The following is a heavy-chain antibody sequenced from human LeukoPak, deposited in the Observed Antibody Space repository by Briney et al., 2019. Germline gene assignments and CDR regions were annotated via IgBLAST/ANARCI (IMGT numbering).Heavy chain of an antibody. V-gene: IGHV3-23*01. CDR3: AKNPTESDILGYCSSTSCYYDYYYMDV. CDR2: ISCSGGST. D-gene: IGHD2-2*01. CDR1: GFSFSSSW. Sequence: GGSLRLSCAASGFSFSSSWMHWVRQVPGKGLEWVSAISCSGGSTYYADSVKGRFTISRDNSKNTLYLQMNSLRAEDTAVYYCAKNPTESDILGYCSSTSCYYDYYYMDVWGKGTTVTISS. J-gene: IGHJ6*03.